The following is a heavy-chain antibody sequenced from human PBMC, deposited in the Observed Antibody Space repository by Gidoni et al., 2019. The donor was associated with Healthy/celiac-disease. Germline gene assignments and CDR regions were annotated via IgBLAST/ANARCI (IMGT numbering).Heavy chain of an antibody. CDR2: IWYDGSNK. D-gene: IGHD4-4*01. V-gene: IGHV3-33*01. CDR1: GFTFSSYG. CDR3: ARDRTVTNVGNFDY. J-gene: IGHJ4*02. Sequence: QVQLVESGGGVVQPGRSLRLSCAASGFTFSSYGMHWVRQAPGKGLEWVAVIWYDGSNKYYADSVKGRFTISRDNSKNTLYLQMNSLRAEDTAVYYCARDRTVTNVGNFDYWGQGTLVTVSS.